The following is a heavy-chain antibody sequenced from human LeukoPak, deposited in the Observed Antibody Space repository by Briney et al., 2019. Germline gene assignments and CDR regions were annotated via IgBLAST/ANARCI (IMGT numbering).Heavy chain of an antibody. Sequence: SETLSLTCTVSVDPISSYYWSWIRQPPGKVQEWIGYNYYSGSTNYNPSLKSRVTLSVDTSKNQFSLNLSSVTAADTAVYYRARGRDCTNGVCYMRHAFDIWGPGTMVTVSS. CDR2: NYYSGST. V-gene: IGHV4-59*12. D-gene: IGHD2-8*01. CDR1: VDPISSYY. J-gene: IGHJ3*02. CDR3: ARGRDCTNGVCYMRHAFDI.